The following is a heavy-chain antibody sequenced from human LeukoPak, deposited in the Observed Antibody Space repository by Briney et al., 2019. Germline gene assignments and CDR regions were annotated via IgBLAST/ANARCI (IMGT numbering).Heavy chain of an antibody. D-gene: IGHD2-15*01. V-gene: IGHV1-8*01. J-gene: IGHJ6*02. CDR3: ARPIVVAGRRKVSGYYYYYGMDV. Sequence: PWASVKVSCKASGYTFTSYDINWVRQATGQGLEWMGWMNPNSGNTGYAQKFQGRVTMTRNTSISTAYMELSSLRSEDTAVYYCARPIVVAGRRKVSGYYYYYGMDVWGQGTTVTVSS. CDR2: MNPNSGNT. CDR1: GYTFTSYD.